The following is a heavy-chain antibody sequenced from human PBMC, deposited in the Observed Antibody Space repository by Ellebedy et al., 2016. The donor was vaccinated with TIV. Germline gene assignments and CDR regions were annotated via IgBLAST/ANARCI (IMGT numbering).Heavy chain of an antibody. CDR2: ISYDGSDK. V-gene: IGHV3-30*18. CDR1: GFTFRSYG. Sequence: GESLKLSCAASGFTFRSYGMHWVRQAPGRGLEWLAVISYDGSDKSYGDSVKGRFTISRDNSKNTLYLQMNSLRVEDTAVYYCAKYSGSYYKFDHWGQGTLVTVSS. D-gene: IGHD1-26*01. CDR3: AKYSGSYYKFDH. J-gene: IGHJ4*02.